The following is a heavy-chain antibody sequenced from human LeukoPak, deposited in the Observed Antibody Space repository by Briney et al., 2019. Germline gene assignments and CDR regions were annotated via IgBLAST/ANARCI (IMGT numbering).Heavy chain of an antibody. D-gene: IGHD6-19*01. CDR3: AGRRSSGWYAY. V-gene: IGHV3-53*01. Sequence: GGSLRLSCAASGFTFSTYAMSWVRQAPGKGLEWVSVIYDSGTTYYADSVKGRFLIFRDTSKNTVDLQMNSLRVEDTAVYYCAGRRSSGWYAYWGQGTLVTVSS. J-gene: IGHJ4*02. CDR2: IYDSGTT. CDR1: GFTFSTYA.